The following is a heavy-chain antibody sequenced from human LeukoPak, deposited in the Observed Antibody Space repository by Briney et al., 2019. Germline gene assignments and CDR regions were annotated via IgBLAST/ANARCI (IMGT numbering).Heavy chain of an antibody. CDR2: ISSSGSTI. CDR3: ATRSDHYGSGSYPEYFQH. V-gene: IGHV3-11*01. CDR1: GFTFSDYY. D-gene: IGHD3-10*01. J-gene: IGHJ1*01. Sequence: PGGSLRLSCAASGFTFSDYYMSWIRQAPGKGLEWVSYISSSGSTIYYADSVKGRFTISRDNAKNSLYLQMNSLRAEDTAVYYCATRSDHYGSGSYPEYFQHWGQGTLVTVSS.